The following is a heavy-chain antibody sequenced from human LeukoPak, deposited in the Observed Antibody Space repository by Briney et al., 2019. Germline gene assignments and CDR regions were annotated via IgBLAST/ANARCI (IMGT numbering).Heavy chain of an antibody. CDR1: GFTFSSYA. J-gene: IGHJ4*02. CDR3: AKSSYYDSSGYYREYYFDY. D-gene: IGHD3-22*01. Sequence: GGSLRLSCAASGFTFSSYAMSWVRQAPGKGLEWVSSVSGSGGSTYYADSVKGRFTISRDNSKGTLFLQMNSLRAEDTAVYYCAKSSYYDSSGYYREYYFDYWGQGTLVTVSS. V-gene: IGHV3-23*01. CDR2: VSGSGGST.